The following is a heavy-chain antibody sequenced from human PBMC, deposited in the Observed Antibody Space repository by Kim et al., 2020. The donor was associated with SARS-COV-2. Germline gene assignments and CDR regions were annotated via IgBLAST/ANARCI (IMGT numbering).Heavy chain of an antibody. D-gene: IGHD3-10*01. V-gene: IGHV4-39*01. J-gene: IGHJ4*02. CDR1: GGSISSSSYY. CDR3: ARGLNYGPGEFDY. Sequence: SETLSLTCTVSGGSISSSSYYWGWIRQPPGKGLEWIGSIYYSGSTYYNPSLKSRVTISVDTSKNQFSLKLSSVTAADTAVYYCARGLNYGPGEFDYWGQGTLVTVSS. CDR2: IYYSGST.